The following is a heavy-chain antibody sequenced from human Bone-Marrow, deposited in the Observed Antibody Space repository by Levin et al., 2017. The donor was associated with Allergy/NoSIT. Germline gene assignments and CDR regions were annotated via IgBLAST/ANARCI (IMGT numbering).Heavy chain of an antibody. Sequence: SETLSLTCTVSGGSLSSYSWSWIRQLPGRGLEWVGYIYNSGTTNYNSALMSRLTMSLDTSNNQFSLKLRSVTTADTAIYYCASLRPGNYYYYGFGVWDQGATVTVSS. CDR2: IYNSGTT. CDR1: GGSLSSYS. CDR3: ASLRPGNYYYYGFGV. V-gene: IGHV4-59*01. D-gene: IGHD4-17*01. J-gene: IGHJ6*02.